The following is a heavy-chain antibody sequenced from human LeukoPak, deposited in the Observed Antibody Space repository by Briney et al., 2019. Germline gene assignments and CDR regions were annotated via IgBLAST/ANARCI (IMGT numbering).Heavy chain of an antibody. J-gene: IGHJ5*02. CDR2: ISSSSSYI. Sequence: GGSLRLSCAASGFTFSSYSMNWVRQAPGKGLEWVSSISSSSSYIYYADSVKGRFTISRDNAKNSLYLQMKSLRAEDTAVYYCARGKTSQNVVTRKTYNWFDPWGQGTLVTVSS. D-gene: IGHD1-14*01. CDR3: ARGKTSQNVVTRKTYNWFDP. V-gene: IGHV3-21*01. CDR1: GFTFSSYS.